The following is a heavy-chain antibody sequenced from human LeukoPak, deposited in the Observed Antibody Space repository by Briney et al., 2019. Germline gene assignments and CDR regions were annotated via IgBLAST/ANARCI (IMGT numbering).Heavy chain of an antibody. CDR3: AKAWEGYCSGGSCYYDY. CDR1: GYTFSSYA. V-gene: IGHV3-23*01. D-gene: IGHD2-15*01. Sequence: PGGSLRVSCVASGYTFSSYAMSGVRQAPGKGREWVSGISGCDGSTYYAESVKGRFTISRDNPKNTPYLQRNSLRGEFTAVYYCAKAWEGYCSGGSCYYDYWGERTLVTVSS. CDR2: ISGCDGST. J-gene: IGHJ4*02.